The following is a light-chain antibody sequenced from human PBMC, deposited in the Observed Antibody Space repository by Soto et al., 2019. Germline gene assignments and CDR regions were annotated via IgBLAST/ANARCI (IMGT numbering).Light chain of an antibody. J-gene: IGLJ1*01. V-gene: IGLV2-11*01. CDR3: CSYAGSDTLDV. CDR2: DVS. CDR1: SSDVGGYNY. Sequence: QSALTQPRSVSGSPGQSVTISCTGTSSDVGGYNYVSWYQQHPGKAPKLMIYDVSKRPSGVPDRFSGSKSGNTASLTISGLQAEDEADYYCCSYAGSDTLDVCGPGTTLTVL.